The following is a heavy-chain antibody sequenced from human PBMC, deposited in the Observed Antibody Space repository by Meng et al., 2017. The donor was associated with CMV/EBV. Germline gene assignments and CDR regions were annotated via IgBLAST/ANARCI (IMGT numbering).Heavy chain of an antibody. CDR1: GGSISSSSYY. Sequence: SETLSLTCTVSGGSISSSSYYWGWIRQPPGKGLEWIGRIYYSGSTYYNPSLKSRVTISVDTSKNQFSLKLSSVTAADTAVYYCARAPGYSSSHPLYWGQGTLVTVSS. CDR2: IYYSGST. CDR3: ARAPGYSSSHPLY. D-gene: IGHD6-13*01. V-gene: IGHV4-39*07. J-gene: IGHJ4*02.